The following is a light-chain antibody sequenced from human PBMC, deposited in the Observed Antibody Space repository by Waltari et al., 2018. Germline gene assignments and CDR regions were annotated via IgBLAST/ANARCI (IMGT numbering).Light chain of an antibody. CDR1: SSNIGAGYD. J-gene: IGLJ1*01. V-gene: IGLV1-40*01. Sequence: QSVLTQPPSVSGAPGQRVTISCTGSSSNIGAGYDVHWSQQLPATAPKLLIYGNSNRPSGVPDRFSGSKSGTSASLAITGLQAEDEADYYCQSYDSSLSGPYVFGTGTKVTVL. CDR2: GNS. CDR3: QSYDSSLSGPYV.